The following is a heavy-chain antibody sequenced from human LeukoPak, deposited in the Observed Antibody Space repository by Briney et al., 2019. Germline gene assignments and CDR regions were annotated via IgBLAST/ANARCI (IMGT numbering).Heavy chain of an antibody. CDR2: INWNGGSR. D-gene: IGHD2-2*02. V-gene: IGHV3-20*01. CDR3: ARDRCSSTNCYNTPNWFDP. J-gene: IGHJ5*02. Sequence: PGGSLRLSCAASGFKFDDYGMSWVRHVPGKGLEWVSGINWNGGSRGYADSVKGRFTISRDNAKNSVYLQMNSLRSEDTAFYHCARDRCSSTNCYNTPNWFDPWGQGTLVTVSS. CDR1: GFKFDDYG.